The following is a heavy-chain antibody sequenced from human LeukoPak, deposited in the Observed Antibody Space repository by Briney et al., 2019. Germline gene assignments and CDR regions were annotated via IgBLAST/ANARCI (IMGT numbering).Heavy chain of an antibody. V-gene: IGHV3-23*01. CDR1: GFTFTRSS. CDR3: AKDLKMITFGGVNLNY. Sequence: GGSLRLSCAASGFTFTRSSMSLVRQVPGKGLEWVSTLSESGHRTYSGDSVKGRFSISRDNSKNTLYLHMRSLRVEDTAVYYCAKDLKMITFGGVNLNYWGQGTLVTVSS. D-gene: IGHD3-16*01. J-gene: IGHJ4*02. CDR2: LSESGHRT.